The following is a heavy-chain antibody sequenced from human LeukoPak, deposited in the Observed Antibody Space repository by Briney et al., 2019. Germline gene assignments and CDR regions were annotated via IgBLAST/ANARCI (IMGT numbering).Heavy chain of an antibody. D-gene: IGHD3-22*01. J-gene: IGHJ4*02. CDR1: GFTLSDYY. CDR3: AREGYDSTGYYPGH. CDR2: ISGSGGTI. Sequence: GGSLRLSCAASGFTLSDYYMNWIRQAPGKGLEWISYISGSGGTICYADSVKGRFTISRDNGRNSLYLQMNSLRAEDTAVYYCAREGYDSTGYYPGHWGQGTLVTVSS. V-gene: IGHV3-11*01.